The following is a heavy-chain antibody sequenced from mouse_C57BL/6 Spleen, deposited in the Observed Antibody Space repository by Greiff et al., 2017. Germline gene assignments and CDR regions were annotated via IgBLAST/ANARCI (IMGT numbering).Heavy chain of an antibody. CDR1: GYTFTSYW. V-gene: IGHV1-55*01. Sequence: QVQLQQPGAELVKPGASVKMSCKASGYTFTSYWITWVKQRPGQGLEWIGDIYPGSGSTNYNEKFKSKATLTADTSSSTAYMQLSSLTSADSAVYFDATSYWYFDVWGTGTTVTVSS. J-gene: IGHJ1*03. CDR3: ATSYWYFDV. CDR2: IYPGSGST.